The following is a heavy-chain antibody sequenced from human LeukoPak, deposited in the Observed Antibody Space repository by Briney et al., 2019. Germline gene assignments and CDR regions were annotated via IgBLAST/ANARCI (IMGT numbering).Heavy chain of an antibody. CDR1: GCTFSNYG. D-gene: IGHD2-2*01. J-gene: IGHJ4*02. CDR2: IRYEGSNK. V-gene: IGHV3-33*01. CDR3: ARMGAVVVPAAPSDYYFDY. Sequence: PGGSLRPPCASSGCTFSNYGMQRVRQPPGKGLEWVAVIRYEGSNKYYLHSVKRRFTISRDNSKNTLYLQMNSLRAEDTAVYYCARMGAVVVPAAPSDYYFDYWGQGTLVTVSS.